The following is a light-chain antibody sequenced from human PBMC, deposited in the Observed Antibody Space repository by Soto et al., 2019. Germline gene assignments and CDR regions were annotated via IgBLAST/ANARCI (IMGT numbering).Light chain of an antibody. J-gene: IGKJ1*01. CDR1: QSVSVD. V-gene: IGKV3-15*01. CDR3: QQYNNGTPWT. CDR2: GAS. Sequence: ILMTKSQAILSVSPWERVTLSCRASQSVSVDLAWYQQRPGQAPRLLIYGASTRATGIPVRFSGSGSGTEFSLTISSLQSEDFAFYYCQQYNNGTPWTFGQGSKVDI.